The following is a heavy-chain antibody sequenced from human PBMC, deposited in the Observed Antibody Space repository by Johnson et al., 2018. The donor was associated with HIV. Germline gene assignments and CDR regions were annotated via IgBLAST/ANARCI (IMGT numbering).Heavy chain of an antibody. CDR1: GFTFADYG. CDR3: ARDWDYYDASGYYYANMVDAFDV. V-gene: IGHV3-20*04. CDR2: IAWNGATT. D-gene: IGHD3-22*01. J-gene: IGHJ3*01. Sequence: VQLVESGGGLIQPGGSLRLSCAASGFTFADYGMSWVRQAPGKGLEWVSCIAWNGATTGYADSVKGRFTISSDNVKKSLYLQMNDLRAEDTALYYCARDWDYYDASGYYYANMVDAFDVWGQGTVVTVSS.